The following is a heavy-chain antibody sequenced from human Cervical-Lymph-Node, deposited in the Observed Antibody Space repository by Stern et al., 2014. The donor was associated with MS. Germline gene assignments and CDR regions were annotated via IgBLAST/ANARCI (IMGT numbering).Heavy chain of an antibody. J-gene: IGHJ4*02. Sequence: QVQLQQWGAGLLKPSETLSLTCAVYGGSFSGYYWSWIRQPPGKGLEWIGEINHSGSTNYNPSLKSRVTISVDTSKNQFSLKLSSVTAADTAVYYCARWQWPRRGYFDYWGQGTLVTVSS. CDR3: ARWQWPRRGYFDY. CDR1: GGSFSGYY. D-gene: IGHD6-19*01. CDR2: INHSGST. V-gene: IGHV4-34*01.